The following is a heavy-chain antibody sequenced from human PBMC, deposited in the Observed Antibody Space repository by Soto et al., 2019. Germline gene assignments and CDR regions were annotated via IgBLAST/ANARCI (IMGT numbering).Heavy chain of an antibody. J-gene: IGHJ3*02. CDR3: ARRYGSAFDI. D-gene: IGHD3-10*01. Sequence: QVQLQESGPGLVKPSETLSLTCTVSGGSISSYYWSWIRQPPGKGLEWIGYIYYSGSTNYNPSLKGLFTISVDTSKSQFSLKLSSVTAADTAVYYCARRYGSAFDIWGQGTMVTVSS. CDR2: IYYSGST. CDR1: GGSISSYY. V-gene: IGHV4-59*08.